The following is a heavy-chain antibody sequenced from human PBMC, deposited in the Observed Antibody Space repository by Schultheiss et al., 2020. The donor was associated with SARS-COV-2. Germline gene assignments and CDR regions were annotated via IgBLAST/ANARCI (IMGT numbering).Heavy chain of an antibody. CDR1: GGSFSGYY. J-gene: IGHJ6*03. V-gene: IGHV4-34*01. CDR2: INHSGST. Sequence: SETLSLTCAVYGGSFSGYYWSWIRQPPGKGLEWIGEINHSGSTNYNPSLKSRVTISVDTSKNQFSLKLSSVTAADTAVYYCARGGSSSWYYYYYMDVWGKGTTFTVSS. D-gene: IGHD6-13*01. CDR3: ARGGSSSWYYYYYMDV.